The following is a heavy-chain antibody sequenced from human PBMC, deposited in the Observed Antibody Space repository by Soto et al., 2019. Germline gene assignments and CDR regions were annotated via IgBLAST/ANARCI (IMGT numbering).Heavy chain of an antibody. CDR2: IYPGDSDT. Sequence: PGESLKISCKGSGYSFTSYWISWVRQMPGKGLEWMGIIYPGDSDTRYSPSFQGQVTISADKSISTAYLQWSSLKASDTAMYYCARAPDPWFGELLYDAYGMDVWGQGTTVTVSS. CDR1: GYSFTSYW. CDR3: ARAPDPWFGELLYDAYGMDV. D-gene: IGHD3-10*01. V-gene: IGHV5-51*01. J-gene: IGHJ6*02.